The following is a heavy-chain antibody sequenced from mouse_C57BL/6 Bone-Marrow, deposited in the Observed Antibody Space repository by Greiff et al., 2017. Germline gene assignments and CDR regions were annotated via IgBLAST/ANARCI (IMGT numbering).Heavy chain of an antibody. J-gene: IGHJ2*01. CDR1: GYTFTSYW. D-gene: IGHD1-1*01. Sequence: QVQLQQPGAELVKPGASVKLSCKASGYTFTSYWMHWVKQRPGQGLEWIGMIPPNSGSTNYNEKFKSKATLPVDKSSSTAYMQLSSLTSEDSAVYYCARDYGSSYLSDYWGQGTTLTVSS. CDR2: IPPNSGST. V-gene: IGHV1-64*01. CDR3: ARDYGSSYLSDY.